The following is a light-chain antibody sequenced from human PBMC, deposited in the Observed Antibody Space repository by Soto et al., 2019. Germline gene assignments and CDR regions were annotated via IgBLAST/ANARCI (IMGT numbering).Light chain of an antibody. CDR2: DVS. J-gene: IGLJ2*01. Sequence: QSALTQPASVSGSPGQSITISCTGTSSDGGGYNFVSWYQHHPAKAPKLMIYDVSNRPSGVSNRFSGSKSGNTASLTISGLQAEDEAHYYCSSFTRSDTLVVFGGGTKVTGL. CDR3: SSFTRSDTLVV. V-gene: IGLV2-14*03. CDR1: SSDGGGYNF.